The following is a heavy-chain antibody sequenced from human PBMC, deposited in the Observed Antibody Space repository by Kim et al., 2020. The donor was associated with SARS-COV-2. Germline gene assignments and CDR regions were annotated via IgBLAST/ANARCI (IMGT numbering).Heavy chain of an antibody. CDR2: ISGSGGST. Sequence: GGSLRLSCAASGFTFSSYAMSWVRQAPGKGLEWVSAISGSGGSTYYADSVKGRFTISRDNSKNTLYLQMNSLRAEDTAVYYCAKDITMVRGAANDAFDIWGQRKMVTVSS. CDR1: GFTFSSYA. D-gene: IGHD3-10*01. CDR3: AKDITMVRGAANDAFDI. J-gene: IGHJ3*02. V-gene: IGHV3-23*01.